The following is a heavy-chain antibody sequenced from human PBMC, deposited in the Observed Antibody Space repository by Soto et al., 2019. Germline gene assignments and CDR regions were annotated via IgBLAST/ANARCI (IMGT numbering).Heavy chain of an antibody. J-gene: IGHJ5*02. CDR2: MNPNSGNT. V-gene: IGHV1-8*01. D-gene: IGHD3-16*01. CDR1: GYTFTSYD. CDR3: ATTYVWVAPLGFDP. Sequence: GPSVKVSCKASGYTFTSYDINWVRQATGQGLEWMGWMNPNSGNTGYAQKFQGRVTMTRNTSISTAYMELGSLRSEDTAVYYCATTYVWVAPLGFDPWGQGTLVTVSS.